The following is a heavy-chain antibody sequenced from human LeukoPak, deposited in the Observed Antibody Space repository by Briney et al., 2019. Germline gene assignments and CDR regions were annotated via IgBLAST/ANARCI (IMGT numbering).Heavy chain of an antibody. V-gene: IGHV3-21*01. J-gene: IGHJ3*02. CDR1: GFTFSSYA. CDR3: ASTAMANLAFDI. CDR2: ISSSSSYI. Sequence: GGSLRLSCAASGFTFSSYAMSWVRQAQGRGLEGVSSISSSSSYIYYADSVKGRFTISRDNAKNSLYLQMNSLRAEDTAVYYCASTAMANLAFDIWGQGTMVTVSS. D-gene: IGHD5-24*01.